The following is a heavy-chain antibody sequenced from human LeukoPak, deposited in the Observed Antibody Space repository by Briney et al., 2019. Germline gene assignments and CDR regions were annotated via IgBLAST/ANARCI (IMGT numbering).Heavy chain of an antibody. J-gene: IGHJ5*02. V-gene: IGHV3-23*01. CDR1: GFTFSIYA. Sequence: GGSLRLSCSGSGFTFSIYAMNWVRQAPGEGLEWVSGINYSDGKTSYADSVKGRFTISRDNSRNTLYLQMNSLRVEDTAVYYCAKDSGNRLYSYADLWGQGILVTVSS. CDR3: AKDSGNRLYSYADL. D-gene: IGHD3-10*01. CDR2: INYSDGKT.